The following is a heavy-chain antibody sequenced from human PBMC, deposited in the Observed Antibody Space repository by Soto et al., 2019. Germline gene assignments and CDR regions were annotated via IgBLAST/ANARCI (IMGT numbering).Heavy chain of an antibody. V-gene: IGHV1-3*01. Sequence: QVHLVQSGPEVKRPGASVTISCKASGYTFTDYSVHWVRQAPGQGLEWVGWINPVNGETKYSQKFQDRVTLTSDTSASTTYMDLSGLRSEDAAVYYCARHEDYWGQGTLVTVSS. CDR1: GYTFTDYS. J-gene: IGHJ4*02. CDR2: INPVNGET. CDR3: ARHEDY.